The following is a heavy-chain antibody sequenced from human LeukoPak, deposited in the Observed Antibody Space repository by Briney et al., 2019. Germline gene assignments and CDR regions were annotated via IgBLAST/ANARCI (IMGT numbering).Heavy chain of an antibody. CDR2: ITSSGATT. V-gene: IGHV3-11*04. D-gene: IGHD4-17*01. J-gene: IGHJ4*02. Sequence: GGSLRLSCTGSGFTFSDYFMPWIRQAPGKGLEYISFITSSGATTYYADSVKGRFTISRDNAKNSLYLQVDSLRAEDTAVYYCARGDEGDTTVLRGGYFDYWGQGTLVSVSS. CDR3: ARGDEGDTTVLRGGYFDY. CDR1: GFTFSDYF.